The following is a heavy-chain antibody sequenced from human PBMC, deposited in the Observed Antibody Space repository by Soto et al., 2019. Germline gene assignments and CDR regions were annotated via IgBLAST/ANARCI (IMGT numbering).Heavy chain of an antibody. CDR2: LVGSGADK. J-gene: IGHJ4*03. CDR1: GFNFPAYA. D-gene: IGHD2-8*01. Sequence: GGSLRLSCAASGFNFPAYAMNWVRQAPGKGLQWVSGLVGSGADKNYADSVRGRFTVSRDNSRNTLYLQMNSLRDEDTAVYYCAKYLIANNGVWEPFEMRGRGTQVTGSS. CDR3: AKYLIANNGVWEPFEM. V-gene: IGHV3-23*01.